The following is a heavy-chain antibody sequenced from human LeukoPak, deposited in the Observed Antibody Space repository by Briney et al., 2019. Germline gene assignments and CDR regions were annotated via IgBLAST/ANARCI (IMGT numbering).Heavy chain of an antibody. CDR3: ARHIDGYIHFDY. Sequence: PSETLSLTCAVSGDSISSSSYYWAWISQPPGKGLEWIGYIYDSGSTNYNPSLKSRVTISVDTSKNQFSLKLSSVTAADTAVYYCARHIDGYIHFDYWGQGTLVTVSS. CDR2: IYDSGST. J-gene: IGHJ4*02. CDR1: GDSISSSSYY. V-gene: IGHV4-61*05. D-gene: IGHD5-24*01.